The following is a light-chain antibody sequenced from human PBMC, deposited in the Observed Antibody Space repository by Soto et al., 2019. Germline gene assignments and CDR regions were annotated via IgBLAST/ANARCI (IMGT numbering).Light chain of an antibody. CDR1: SGHSSYA. Sequence: QLVLTQSHSASASLGASVKLTCTLSSGHSSYAIAWHQQQPEKGPRYLMKLNSDGSHSKGDGIPDRFSGSSSGAERYLTISSLQSEDEADYYCQTWGTGIPWVFGGGTKLTVL. J-gene: IGLJ3*02. V-gene: IGLV4-69*01. CDR2: LNSDGSH. CDR3: QTWGTGIPWV.